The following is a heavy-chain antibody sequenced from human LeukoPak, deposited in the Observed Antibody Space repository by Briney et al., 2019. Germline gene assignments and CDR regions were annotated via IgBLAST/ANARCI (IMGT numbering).Heavy chain of an antibody. V-gene: IGHV1-46*01. CDR1: GYTFTSYY. CDR3: ARGKRRFLERLFHSYYYMDV. CDR2: INPSGGST. Sequence: ASVKVSCKASGYTFTSYYMHWVRQAPGQGLEWMGIINPSGGSTSYAQKLQGRVTMTRDMSTSTVYMELSSLRSEDTAVYYCARGKRRFLERLFHSYYYMDVWGKGTTVTVSS. D-gene: IGHD3-3*01. J-gene: IGHJ6*03.